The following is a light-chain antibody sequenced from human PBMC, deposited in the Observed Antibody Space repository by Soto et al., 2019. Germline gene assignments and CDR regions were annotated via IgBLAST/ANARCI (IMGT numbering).Light chain of an antibody. V-gene: IGKV3-20*01. CDR2: GAS. Sequence: IVLTQSTGTLSLSPGDEATLSCKASQAVTSKFLAWYQQKPGQPPRLLILGASTRATGIADRFSGSGSGTDFTLTISRLEPEDFAVYYCQQYGDSLLTFGGGTKVDVK. CDR1: QAVTSKF. J-gene: IGKJ4*01. CDR3: QQYGDSLLT.